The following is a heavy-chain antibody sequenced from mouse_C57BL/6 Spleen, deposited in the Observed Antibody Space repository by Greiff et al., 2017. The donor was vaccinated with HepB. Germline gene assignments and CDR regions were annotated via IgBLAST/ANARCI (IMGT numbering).Heavy chain of an antibody. Sequence: EVHLVESGPGLVKPSQSLSLTCSVTGYSITSGYYWNWIRQFPGNKLEWMGYISYDGSNNYNPSLKNRISITRDTSKNQFFLKLNSVTTEDTATYYCASFDYDEDWYFDVWGTGTTVTVSS. CDR1: GYSITSGYY. V-gene: IGHV3-6*01. D-gene: IGHD2-4*01. J-gene: IGHJ1*03. CDR3: ASFDYDEDWYFDV. CDR2: ISYDGSN.